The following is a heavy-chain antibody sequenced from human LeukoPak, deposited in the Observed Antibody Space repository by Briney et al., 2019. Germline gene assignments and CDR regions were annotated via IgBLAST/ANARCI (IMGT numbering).Heavy chain of an antibody. CDR1: GFTFSSYA. Sequence: PGGSLRLSCAASGFTFSSYAMSWVRQAPGKGLEWVSAISGSGGSTYYADSVKGRFTISRDNSKNTLYLQMNSLRAEDTAVYYCAKGRGHVLRYFDWLLDYWGQGTLVTVSS. J-gene: IGHJ4*02. CDR2: ISGSGGST. CDR3: AKGRGHVLRYFDWLLDY. V-gene: IGHV3-23*01. D-gene: IGHD3-9*01.